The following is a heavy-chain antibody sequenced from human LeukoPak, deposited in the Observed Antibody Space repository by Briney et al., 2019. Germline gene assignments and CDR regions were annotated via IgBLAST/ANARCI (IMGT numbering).Heavy chain of an antibody. CDR1: GYTFTSYD. CDR3: ARGSMGYQLLYVPSYYYYYGMDV. Sequence: ASVKVSCKASGYTFTSYDIHWVRQATGQGLEWMGWMNPNSGNTGYAQKFQGRVTMTRNTSISTAYMELSSLRSEDTAVYYCARGSMGYQLLYVPSYYYYYGMDVWGQGTTVTVSS. D-gene: IGHD2-2*02. V-gene: IGHV1-8*01. J-gene: IGHJ6*02. CDR2: MNPNSGNT.